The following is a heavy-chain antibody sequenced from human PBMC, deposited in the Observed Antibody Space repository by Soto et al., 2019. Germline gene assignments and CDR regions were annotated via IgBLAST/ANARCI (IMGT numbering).Heavy chain of an antibody. D-gene: IGHD5-12*01. J-gene: IGHJ6*02. Sequence: ASVKVSCKASGYTFTSYYMHWVRQAPGQGLEWVGIINPSGGSTSYAQKFQGRVTMTRDTSTSTVYMELSSLRSEDTAVYYCARDPLARYYYYYGMDVWGQGTTVTVSS. CDR3: ARDPLARYYYYYGMDV. CDR2: INPSGGST. CDR1: GYTFTSYY. V-gene: IGHV1-46*01.